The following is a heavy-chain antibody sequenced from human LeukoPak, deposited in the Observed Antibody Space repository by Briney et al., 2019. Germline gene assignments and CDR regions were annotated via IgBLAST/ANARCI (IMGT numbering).Heavy chain of an antibody. D-gene: IGHD4-17*01. CDR1: GFTVSSNY. CDR2: IYSGGST. V-gene: IGHV3-53*01. Sequence: GGSLRLSCAASGFTVSSNYMSWVRQAPGKGLEWVSIIYSGGSTFYADSVKGRFTISRDNSKNTLYLQMNSLRAEDTAVYYCAKDRYTVTTGAPSDYWGQGTLVTVSS. J-gene: IGHJ4*02. CDR3: AKDRYTVTTGAPSDY.